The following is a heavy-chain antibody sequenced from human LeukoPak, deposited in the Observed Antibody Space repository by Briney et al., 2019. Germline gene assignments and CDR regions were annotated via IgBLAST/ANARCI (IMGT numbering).Heavy chain of an antibody. D-gene: IGHD3-10*01. Sequence: SVKVSCKASGGTFSSYAISWVRQAPGQGLEWMGRIIPILGIANYAQKFQGRVTITADKSTSTAYMELSSLRSEDTAVYYCARQGKLWFGELLRHGMDVWGQGTTVTVSS. CDR3: ARQGKLWFGELLRHGMDV. V-gene: IGHV1-69*04. CDR1: GGTFSSYA. CDR2: IIPILGIA. J-gene: IGHJ6*02.